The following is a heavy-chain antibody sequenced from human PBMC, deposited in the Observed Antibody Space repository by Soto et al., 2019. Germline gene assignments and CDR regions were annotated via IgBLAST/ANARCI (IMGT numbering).Heavy chain of an antibody. CDR3: ARGFIFGVVTRNWSFDL. CDR1: GGTFSNDA. J-gene: IGHJ2*01. CDR2: IIPMFGTV. V-gene: IGHV1-69*13. D-gene: IGHD3-3*01. Sequence: SVKVSCKASGGTFSNDAISWVRQAPGQGLEWMGGIIPMFGTVNYAQNFQGRVTITAHESTSTAYMELSSLSFEDTAVYYCARGFIFGVVTRNWSFDLWGRGPLVTVSS.